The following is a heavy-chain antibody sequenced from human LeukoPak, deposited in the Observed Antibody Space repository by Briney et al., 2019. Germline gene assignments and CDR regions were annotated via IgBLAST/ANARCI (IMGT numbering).Heavy chain of an antibody. CDR2: ISSSSRYI. V-gene: IGHV3-21*01. CDR3: ARDADSSSWYADYFDY. J-gene: IGHJ4*02. Sequence: GGSLRLSCAASGFTFSSYSMNWVRQAPGKGLEWVSSISSSSRYIYYADSVKGRFTISRDNAKNSLYLQMNSLRAEDTAVYYCARDADSSSWYADYFDYWGQGTLVTVSS. D-gene: IGHD6-13*01. CDR1: GFTFSSYS.